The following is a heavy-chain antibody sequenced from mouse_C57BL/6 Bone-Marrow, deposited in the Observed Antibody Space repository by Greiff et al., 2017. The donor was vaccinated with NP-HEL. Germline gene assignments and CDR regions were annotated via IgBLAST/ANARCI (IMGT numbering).Heavy chain of an antibody. CDR3: ARRVIYYCGSSFDY. CDR2: IYPGDGDT. D-gene: IGHD1-1*01. J-gene: IGHJ2*01. V-gene: IGHV1-82*01. CDR1: GYAFSSSW. Sequence: QVQLQQSGPELVKPGASVKISCKASGYAFSSSWMNWVKQRPGKGLEWIGRIYPGDGDTNYNGKFKGKATLTADKSSSTAYMQLSSLTSEDSAVYFCARRVIYYCGSSFDYWGQGTTLTVSS.